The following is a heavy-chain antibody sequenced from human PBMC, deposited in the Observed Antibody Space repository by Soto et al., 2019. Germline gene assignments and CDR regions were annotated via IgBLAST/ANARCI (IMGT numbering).Heavy chain of an antibody. D-gene: IGHD6-6*01. CDR2: IRSKAYGGTT. J-gene: IGHJ5*02. V-gene: IGHV3-49*03. CDR3: TRAVVRAARPGDWFDP. CDR1: GFTFGDYA. Sequence: HPGGSLRLSCTASGFTFGDYAMSWFRQAPGKGLEWVGFIRSKAYGGTTEYAASVKGRFTISRDDSKSIAYLQMNSLKTEDTAVYYCTRAVVRAARPGDWFDPWGQGTLVTVSS.